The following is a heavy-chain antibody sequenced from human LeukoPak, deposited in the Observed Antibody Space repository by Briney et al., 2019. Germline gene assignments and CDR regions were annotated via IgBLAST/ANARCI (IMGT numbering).Heavy chain of an antibody. CDR2: IIPIFGTA. CDR1: GGTFSSYA. Sequence: ASVKVSCKASGGTFSSYAISWVRQAPGQGLEWMGGIIPIFGTANYAQKFQGRATITADKSTSTAYMELSSLRSEDTAVYYCARSRARGDFDYWGQGTLVTVSS. V-gene: IGHV1-69*06. D-gene: IGHD3-10*01. J-gene: IGHJ4*02. CDR3: ARSRARGDFDY.